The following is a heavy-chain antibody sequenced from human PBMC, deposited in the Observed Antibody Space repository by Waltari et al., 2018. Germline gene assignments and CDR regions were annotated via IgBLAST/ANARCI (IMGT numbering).Heavy chain of an antibody. Sequence: QVQLQESGPGLVKPSETLSLTCTVSGGSISSYYWSWIRQPPGKGLEWIGYIYYSGSTNYNPSLKSRVTISVDTSKNQFSLKLSSVTAADTAVYYCASLYCSGGSCYNAFDIWGQGTMVTVSS. V-gene: IGHV4-59*08. CDR3: ASLYCSGGSCYNAFDI. J-gene: IGHJ3*02. CDR1: GGSISSYY. D-gene: IGHD2-15*01. CDR2: IYYSGST.